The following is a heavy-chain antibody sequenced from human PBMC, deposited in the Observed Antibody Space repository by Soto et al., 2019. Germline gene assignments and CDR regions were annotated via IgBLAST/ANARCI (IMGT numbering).Heavy chain of an antibody. D-gene: IGHD3-10*01. CDR3: ARAFGYYYYMDV. V-gene: IGHV4-34*01. CDR2: INHSGST. J-gene: IGHJ6*03. Sequence: NPSETLSLTCAVYGGSFSGYYWSWIRQPPGKGLEWIGEINHSGSTNYNPSLKSRVTISVDTSKNQFSLKLSSVTAADTAVYYCARAFGYYYYMDVWGKGTTVTISS. CDR1: GGSFSGYY.